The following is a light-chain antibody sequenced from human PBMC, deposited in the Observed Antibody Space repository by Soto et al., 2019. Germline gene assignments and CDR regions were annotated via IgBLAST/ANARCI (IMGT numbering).Light chain of an antibody. Sequence: NRMTKSPSTLSASVGDRVTITCLASQRISRWLAWYQQKPGKPPSLLMYKASTLESGVPSRFSGSGSGTEFTLTISSLQPEDFATYFCQQYSGYPYTLGQGTKVDIK. CDR3: QQYSGYPYT. CDR2: KAS. V-gene: IGKV1-5*03. CDR1: QRISRW. J-gene: IGKJ2*01.